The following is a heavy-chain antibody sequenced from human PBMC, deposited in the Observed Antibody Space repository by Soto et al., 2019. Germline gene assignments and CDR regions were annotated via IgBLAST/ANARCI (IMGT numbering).Heavy chain of an antibody. CDR1: GFTVSSNY. Sequence: GGSLRLSCAASGFTVSSNYMSWVRQAPGKGLEWVSVIYSGGSTYYADSVKGRFTISRDNSKNTLYLQMNSLRAEDTAVYYCAYAGSSETGLDYWGQGTLVTVSS. J-gene: IGHJ4*02. D-gene: IGHD6-6*01. CDR3: AYAGSSETGLDY. V-gene: IGHV3-66*01. CDR2: IYSGGST.